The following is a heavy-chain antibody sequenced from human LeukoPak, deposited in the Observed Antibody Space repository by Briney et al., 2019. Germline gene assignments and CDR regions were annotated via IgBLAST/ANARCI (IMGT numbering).Heavy chain of an antibody. Sequence: GGSLRLSCAASGFTFSSYGMHWVRQAPGKGLEWVAVISYDGSNKYYADSVKGRFTISRGNSNNTLYLQMNSLRAEDTAVYYCAKAKGGYSYGLSSYFDYWGQGTLVTVSS. CDR2: ISYDGSNK. V-gene: IGHV3-30*18. J-gene: IGHJ4*02. CDR3: AKAKGGYSYGLSSYFDY. CDR1: GFTFSSYG. D-gene: IGHD5-18*01.